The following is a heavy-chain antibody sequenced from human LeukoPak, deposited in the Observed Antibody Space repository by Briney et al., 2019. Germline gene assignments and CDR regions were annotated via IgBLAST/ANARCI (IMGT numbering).Heavy chain of an antibody. J-gene: IGHJ3*02. CDR1: GGSFSSGDYY. CDR3: QGYSSGWSVFGYAFDI. D-gene: IGHD6-19*01. Sequence: SETLSLTCTVSGGSFSSGDYYWSWIRQPPGKGLEWIGYIYYSGSTYYNPSLKSRVTISVDTSKNQFSLKLSSVTAADTAVYYCQGYSSGWSVFGYAFDIWGQGTMVTVSS. CDR2: IYYSGST. V-gene: IGHV4-30-4*08.